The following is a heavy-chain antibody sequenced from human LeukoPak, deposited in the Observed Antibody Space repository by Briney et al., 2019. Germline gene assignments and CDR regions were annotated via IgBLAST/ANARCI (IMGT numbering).Heavy chain of an antibody. CDR2: IKQDGSEK. D-gene: IGHD3-10*01. CDR3: ARHRVLLWFGELLNFDY. J-gene: IGHJ4*02. V-gene: IGHV3-7*01. CDR1: GFTFSSYW. Sequence: GGSLRVSCAASGFTFSSYWMSWVRQAPGKGLEWVANIKQDGSEKYYVDSVKGRFTISRDNAKNSLYLQMNSLRAEDTAVYYCARHRVLLWFGELLNFDYWGQGTLVTVSS.